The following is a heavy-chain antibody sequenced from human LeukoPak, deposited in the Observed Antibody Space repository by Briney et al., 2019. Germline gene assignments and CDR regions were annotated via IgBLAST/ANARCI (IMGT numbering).Heavy chain of an antibody. CDR2: ISSSGATV. CDR3: ARVGSTSPGDY. J-gene: IGHJ4*02. V-gene: IGHV3-48*03. D-gene: IGHD6-6*01. CDR1: GLIFSSDE. Sequence: GGSLRLSCGASGLIFSSDEMNWIRQAPGKGLEWVSYISSSGATVYYADSVKGRFTISRDNAKNSLHLQMNSLRAEDTAVYYCARVGSTSPGDYWGQGTLVTVSS.